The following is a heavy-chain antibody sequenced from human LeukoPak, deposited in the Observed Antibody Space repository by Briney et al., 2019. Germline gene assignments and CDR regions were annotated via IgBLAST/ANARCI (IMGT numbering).Heavy chain of an antibody. Sequence: ASVKVSCKAPGGTFISYAISWVRQAPGQGLEWMGGIIPIFGTANYAQKFQGRVTITADESTSTAYMELSSLRSEDTAVYYCARDGDRVVPAAPTRDFDYWGQGTLVTVSS. CDR2: IIPIFGTA. J-gene: IGHJ4*02. V-gene: IGHV1-69*13. CDR1: GGTFISYA. D-gene: IGHD2-2*01. CDR3: ARDGDRVVPAAPTRDFDY.